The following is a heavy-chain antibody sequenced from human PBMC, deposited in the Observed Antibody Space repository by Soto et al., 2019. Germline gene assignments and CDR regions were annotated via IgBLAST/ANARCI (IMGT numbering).Heavy chain of an antibody. CDR1: GFTFSSYA. CDR2: ISSNGGST. D-gene: IGHD6-19*01. J-gene: IGHJ6*03. Sequence: GGSLRLSCAASGFTFSSYAMHWVRQAPGKGLEYVSAISSNGGSTYYANSVKGRFTISRDNSKNTLYLQMGSLRAEDMAVYYCARGAGYSSGWTHYYYYMDVWGKGTTVTVSS. CDR3: ARGAGYSSGWTHYYYYMDV. V-gene: IGHV3-64*01.